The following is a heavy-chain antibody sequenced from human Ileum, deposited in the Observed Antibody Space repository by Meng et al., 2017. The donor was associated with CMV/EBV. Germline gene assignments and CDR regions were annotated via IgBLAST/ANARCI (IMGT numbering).Heavy chain of an antibody. CDR3: ARDPGCDDPSCYGIGWDL. V-gene: IGHV1-2*02. J-gene: IGHJ5*02. D-gene: IGHD2-2*01. CDR1: GYSFTGYY. Sequence: ASVKVSCKASGYSFTGYYIHWLRRAPGQGLEWVGWIKVDSGGTRYAPRFQGRVTLTRDTPINTAYMDLSRLGHDDTAVYYCARDPGCDDPSCYGIGWDLWGQGTLVTVSS. CDR2: IKVDSGGT.